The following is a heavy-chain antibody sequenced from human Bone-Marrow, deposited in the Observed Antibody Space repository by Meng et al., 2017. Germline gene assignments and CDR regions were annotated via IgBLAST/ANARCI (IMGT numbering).Heavy chain of an antibody. D-gene: IGHD6-19*01. CDR3: AMAVAGTKNRLVY. CDR2: INHSGRT. Sequence: QVKVKRLGAGSVKPSETLSLTCSVYGGSFSGYYWGWIRQPPGKGLEWIGEINHSGRTNYNPSLKSRVTISVDTSKNQFSLKLSSVTAADTAVYYCAMAVAGTKNRLVYWGQGTLVTVSS. V-gene: IGHV4-34*01. CDR1: GGSFSGYY. J-gene: IGHJ4*02.